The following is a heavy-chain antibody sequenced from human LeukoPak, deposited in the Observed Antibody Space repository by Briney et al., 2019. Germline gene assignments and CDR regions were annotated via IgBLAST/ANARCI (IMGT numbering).Heavy chain of an antibody. CDR1: GFTFSDYY. Sequence: GGSLRLSCAASGFTFSDYYMSWIRQAPGKGLEWVANIKQDGSEKYYVDSEKGRFTISRDNAKNSLYLQMNSLRAEDTAVYYCARIDYGGSDAFDIWGQGTMVTVSS. J-gene: IGHJ3*02. CDR3: ARIDYGGSDAFDI. V-gene: IGHV3-7*01. CDR2: IKQDGSEK. D-gene: IGHD4-23*01.